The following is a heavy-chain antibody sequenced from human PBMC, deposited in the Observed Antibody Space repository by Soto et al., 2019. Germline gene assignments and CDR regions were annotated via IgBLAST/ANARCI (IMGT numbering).Heavy chain of an antibody. V-gene: IGHV3-30-3*01. J-gene: IGHJ5*02. CDR3: AREASCISTSCYEDGFDP. CDR2: ISYDGSNK. Sequence: HPGGSLRLSCAASGFTFSSYAMHWVRQAPGKGLEWVAVISYDGSNKYYADSVKGRFTISRDNSKNTLYLQMNSLRAEDTAVYYCAREASCISTSCYEDGFDPWGQGTLVTVSS. CDR1: GFTFSSYA. D-gene: IGHD2-2*01.